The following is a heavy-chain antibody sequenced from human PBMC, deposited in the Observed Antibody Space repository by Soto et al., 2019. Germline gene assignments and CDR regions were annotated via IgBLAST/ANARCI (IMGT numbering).Heavy chain of an antibody. Sequence: GGSLRLSCAASGFTFSSYAMSWVRQAPGKGLEWVSAISSNGSSTNYADSVKGRFTISRDNAKNTLYLQMNSLRAEDTAVYYCARGRWFGELNWFDPWGQGTLVTVSS. D-gene: IGHD3-10*01. V-gene: IGHV3-23*01. CDR1: GFTFSSYA. CDR3: ARGRWFGELNWFDP. CDR2: ISSNGSST. J-gene: IGHJ5*02.